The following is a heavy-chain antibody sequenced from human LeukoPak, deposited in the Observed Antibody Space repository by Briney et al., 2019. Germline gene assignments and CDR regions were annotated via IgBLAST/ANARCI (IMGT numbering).Heavy chain of an antibody. D-gene: IGHD3-10*01. Sequence: GSLRLSCAASGFTFSSYWMSWVRHPPGRGLEWVANIKQDGTEKYYVDSVKGRFTISRDNAKNSLYLQMNSLRVEDTATYYCAKVAHYYYGSESYYFFEHWGQGTPVTASS. CDR3: AKVAHYYYGSESYYFFEH. J-gene: IGHJ4*02. V-gene: IGHV3-7*01. CDR2: IKQDGTEK. CDR1: GFTFSSYW.